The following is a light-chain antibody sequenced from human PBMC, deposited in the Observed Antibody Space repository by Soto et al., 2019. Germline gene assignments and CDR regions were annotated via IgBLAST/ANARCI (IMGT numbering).Light chain of an antibody. V-gene: IGLV2-14*01. J-gene: IGLJ2*01. CDR3: SSYTSTDTLV. CDR1: SSDVGGYNY. Sequence: QSALTQPASVSGSPGQSITISCTGTSSDVGGYNYVSWYQQHPGKVPKLMIYDVDIRPSGVSNRFSGSKSGNTASLTISGLQAEDEADYYCSSYTSTDTLVFGGGTKLTVL. CDR2: DVD.